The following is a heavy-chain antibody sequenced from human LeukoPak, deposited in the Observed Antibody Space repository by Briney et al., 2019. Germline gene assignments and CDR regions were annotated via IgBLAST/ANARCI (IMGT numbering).Heavy chain of an antibody. CDR3: AKAGDLDY. J-gene: IGHJ4*02. V-gene: IGHV3-30*18. Sequence: GGSLRLSCAASGFTFSSYGMHWVRQAPGKGLEWVAVISYDGSNKYYADSVKGRFTISRDNSKNTLYLQMNSLRAEDTVVYYCAKAGDLDYWGQGTLVTVSS. D-gene: IGHD7-27*01. CDR1: GFTFSSYG. CDR2: ISYDGSNK.